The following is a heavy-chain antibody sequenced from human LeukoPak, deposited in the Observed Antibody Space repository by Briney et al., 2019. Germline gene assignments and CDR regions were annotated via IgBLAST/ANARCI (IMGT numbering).Heavy chain of an antibody. CDR3: ARDTYRSGWYGGSGDY. Sequence: GASVKVSCKASGGTFSSYAISWVRQAPGQGLEWMGRIIPILGIANYAQKFQGRVTITADKSTSTAYMELSSLRSEDTAVYYCARDTYRSGWYGGSGDYWGQGTLVTVSS. J-gene: IGHJ4*02. CDR1: GGTFSSYA. D-gene: IGHD6-19*01. CDR2: IIPILGIA. V-gene: IGHV1-69*04.